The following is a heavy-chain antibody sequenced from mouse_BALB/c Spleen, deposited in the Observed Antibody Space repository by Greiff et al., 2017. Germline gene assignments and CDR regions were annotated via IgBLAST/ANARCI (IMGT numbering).Heavy chain of an antibody. CDR2: IYPGDGDT. D-gene: IGHD2-14*01. J-gene: IGHJ3*01. CDR3: ARSLYCRSFAY. V-gene: IGHV1-80*01. Sequence: QVQLQQSGAELVRPGSSVKISCKASGYAFSSYWMNWVKQRPGQGLEWIGQIYPGDGDTNYNGKFKGKATLTADKSSSTAYMQLSSLTAEDSAVCFCARSLYCRSFAYWGQGTLVTVSA. CDR1: GYAFSSYW.